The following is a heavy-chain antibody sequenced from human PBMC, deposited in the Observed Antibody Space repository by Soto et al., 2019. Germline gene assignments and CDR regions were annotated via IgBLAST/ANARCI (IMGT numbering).Heavy chain of an antibody. CDR1: GYSXTSYW. V-gene: IGHV5-51*01. Sequence: GESLKISCKGSGYSXTSYWIGWVLQMPGKGLEWMGIIYPGDSDTRYSPSFQGQVTISADKSISTAYLRWSSLKASDTAMYYCASPVSTIAAPRYYGMDVWGQGTTVTVSS. J-gene: IGHJ6*02. D-gene: IGHD6-6*01. CDR2: IYPGDSDT. CDR3: ASPVSTIAAPRYYGMDV.